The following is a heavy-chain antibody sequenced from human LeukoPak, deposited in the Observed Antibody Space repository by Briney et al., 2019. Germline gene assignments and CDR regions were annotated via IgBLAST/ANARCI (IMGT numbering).Heavy chain of an antibody. CDR1: GGTFSSYA. Sequence: SVKVSCKASGGTFSSYAINWVRQAPGQGLEWMGEIIPIFSTSNYAQKFQGRVTITADESTSTAYTELSSLRSEDTAFYYCASARATAMEDNWFDPWGQGTLVTVSS. CDR2: IIPIFSTS. D-gene: IGHD5-18*01. V-gene: IGHV1-69*13. CDR3: ASARATAMEDNWFDP. J-gene: IGHJ5*02.